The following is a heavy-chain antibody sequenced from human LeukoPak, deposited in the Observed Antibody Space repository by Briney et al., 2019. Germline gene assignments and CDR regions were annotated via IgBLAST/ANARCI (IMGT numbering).Heavy chain of an antibody. CDR1: GFTFSSYG. V-gene: IGHV3-30*03. Sequence: GGSLRLSCAASGFTFSSYGMHWVRQAPGKGLERVAVISYGGSNKYYADSVKGRFTISRDNSKNTLYLQMNSLRAEDTAVYYCARKNGLDYWGQGTLVTVSS. CDR3: ARKNGLDY. J-gene: IGHJ4*02. CDR2: ISYGGSNK.